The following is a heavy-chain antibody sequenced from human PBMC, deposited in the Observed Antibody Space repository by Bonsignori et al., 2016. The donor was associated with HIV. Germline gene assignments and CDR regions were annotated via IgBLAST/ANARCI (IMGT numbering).Heavy chain of an antibody. Sequence: WVRQAPGQGLEWMGIINPSGGSTSYAQKFQGRVTMTRDTSTSTVYMELSSLRSEDTAVYYCASSSAGTAASRTYMDVWGKGTTVTVSS. V-gene: IGHV1-46*01. D-gene: IGHD2-2*01. CDR3: ASSSAGTAASRTYMDV. CDR2: INPSGGST. J-gene: IGHJ6*03.